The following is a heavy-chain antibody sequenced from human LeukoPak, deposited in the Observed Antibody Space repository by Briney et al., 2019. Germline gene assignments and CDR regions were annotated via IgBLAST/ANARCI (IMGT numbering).Heavy chain of an antibody. Sequence: PPQTLSLTCAVSGGSISSGGYSWSWIRQPPGKGLEWIGYIYHSGSTYYNPSLKSRVTISVDRSKNQFSLKLSSVTAADTAVYYCARGPKYYYGSGSYWDFDYWGQGTLVTVSS. CDR2: IYHSGST. J-gene: IGHJ4*02. D-gene: IGHD3-10*01. CDR3: ARGPKYYYGSGSYWDFDY. CDR1: GGSISSGGYS. V-gene: IGHV4-30-2*01.